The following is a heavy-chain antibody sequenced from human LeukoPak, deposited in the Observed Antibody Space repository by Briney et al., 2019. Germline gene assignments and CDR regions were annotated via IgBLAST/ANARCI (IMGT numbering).Heavy chain of an antibody. Sequence: SETLSLTCTVSGGSISSYYWSWIRQPAGKGLEWIGRIYTSGSTSYNPSLKSRVTMSVDTSKNQFSLKLSSVTAADTAVYYCAREKGCSSTSCYNEYFQHWGQGTLVTVSS. CDR1: GGSISSYY. V-gene: IGHV4-4*07. J-gene: IGHJ1*01. CDR3: AREKGCSSTSCYNEYFQH. CDR2: IYTSGST. D-gene: IGHD2-2*02.